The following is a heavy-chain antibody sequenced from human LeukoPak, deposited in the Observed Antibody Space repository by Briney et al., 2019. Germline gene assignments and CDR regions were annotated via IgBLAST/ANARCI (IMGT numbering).Heavy chain of an antibody. J-gene: IGHJ5*02. D-gene: IGHD3-22*01. CDR2: IKQDGSEK. V-gene: IGHV3-7*01. CDR3: AKDTYYYDSSGRFDP. CDR1: GFTFSSYW. Sequence: PGGSLRLSCAASGFTFSSYWMSWVRQAPGKGLEWVANIKQDGSEKYYVDSVKGRFTISRDNAKNSLYLQMNSLRAEDTAVYYCAKDTYYYDSSGRFDPWGQGTLVTVSS.